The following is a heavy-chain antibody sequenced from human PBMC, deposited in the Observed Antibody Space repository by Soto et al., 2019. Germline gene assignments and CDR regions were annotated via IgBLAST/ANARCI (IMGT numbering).Heavy chain of an antibody. Sequence: QVQLVQSGAEVKKPGASVKVSCKASGYTFTSYDINWVRQATGQGLEWMGLMNPNSGNTGYAQKIQGRVTMTRNTSISTAYMGLSSLRYEDTAVYCWARFGYGPEEDYWGQGTLVTVSS. V-gene: IGHV1-8*01. CDR3: ARFGYGPEEDY. J-gene: IGHJ4*02. D-gene: IGHD5-18*01. CDR1: GYTFTSYD. CDR2: MNPNSGNT.